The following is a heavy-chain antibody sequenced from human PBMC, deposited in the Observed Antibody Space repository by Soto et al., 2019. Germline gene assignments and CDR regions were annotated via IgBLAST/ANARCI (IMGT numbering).Heavy chain of an antibody. CDR1: GFTFSNYA. CDR2: ISYDGNNK. V-gene: IGHV3-30-3*02. J-gene: IGHJ6*02. D-gene: IGHD6-19*01. Sequence: QVHLVESGGGLVQPGRSLRLSCVASGFTFSNYAMHWVRQAPGKGLEWVAVISYDGNNKYSADSVMGSLTISRDNSKNTLYLQANSLRTEDTAVYYCAKDRESGWQLIYYGIDVWGQGTTVTVSS. CDR3: AKDRESGWQLIYYGIDV.